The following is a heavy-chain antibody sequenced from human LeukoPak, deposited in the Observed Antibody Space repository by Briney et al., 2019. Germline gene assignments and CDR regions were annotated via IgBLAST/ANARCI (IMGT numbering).Heavy chain of an antibody. V-gene: IGHV3-73*01. D-gene: IGHD6-19*01. CDR2: IRSKTNNYAT. J-gene: IGHJ4*02. Sequence: GGSLKLSCAASGFTFSGSAMHWVRQASGKGLEWVGRIRSKTNNYATAYAASVKGRFTISRDDSKNTAYLQMNSLKTEDTAVYYCTRRLYSSASDPFDYWGQGTLVTVSS. CDR1: GFTFSGSA. CDR3: TRRLYSSASDPFDY.